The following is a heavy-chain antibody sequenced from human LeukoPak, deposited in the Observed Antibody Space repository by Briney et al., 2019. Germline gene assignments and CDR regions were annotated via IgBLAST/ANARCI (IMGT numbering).Heavy chain of an antibody. V-gene: IGHV3-7*01. J-gene: IGHJ4*02. Sequence: PGGSLRLSCAVSGFTFSSYWMRWVRQAPGKGLEGVANIKQDGSEQYYVDSVKGRFTISRDNAKNSLYLQMISLRAEDTAVYYCARVSGTYFDYWGQGTLVTVSS. D-gene: IGHD5-12*01. CDR3: ARVSGTYFDY. CDR1: GFTFSSYW. CDR2: IKQDGSEQ.